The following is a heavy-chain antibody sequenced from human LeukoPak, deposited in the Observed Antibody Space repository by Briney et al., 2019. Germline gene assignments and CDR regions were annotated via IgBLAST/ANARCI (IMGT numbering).Heavy chain of an antibody. V-gene: IGHV3-7*01. CDR3: AREYSGSYYYYGMDV. J-gene: IGHJ6*02. D-gene: IGHD6-13*01. CDR2: IKQDGSEK. CDR1: GFTFSSYW. Sequence: GGSLRLSCAASGFTFSSYWMSWVRQAPGKGLEWVANIKQDGSEKYYVDSVKGRFTISRDNAKNSLYLQMNSLRAEDTAVCYCAREYSGSYYYYGMDVWGQGTTVTVSS.